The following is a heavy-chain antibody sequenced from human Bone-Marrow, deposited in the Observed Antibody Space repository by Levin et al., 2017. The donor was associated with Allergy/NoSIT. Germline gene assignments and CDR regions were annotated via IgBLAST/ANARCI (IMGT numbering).Heavy chain of an antibody. CDR2: FSYTGST. V-gene: IGHV4-59*08. CDR3: ARLGPADHYYYMDV. D-gene: IGHD3-16*01. Sequence: SETLSLTCTVSGGSMTNYYWSWIRQSPGKDLEWMAYFSYTGSTNYNPSLKSRVTISVDTSKNQFSLNLTPVSAADTAVYYCARLGPADHYYYMDVWGKGTTVTVSS. J-gene: IGHJ6*03. CDR1: GGSMTNYY.